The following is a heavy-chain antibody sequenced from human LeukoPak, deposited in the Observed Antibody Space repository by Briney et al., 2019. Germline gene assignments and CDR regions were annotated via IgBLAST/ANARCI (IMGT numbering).Heavy chain of an antibody. CDR3: AKGGIAVAGTFFY. CDR1: GFTFSTYA. CDR2: ISGSGGST. D-gene: IGHD6-19*01. J-gene: IGHJ4*02. Sequence: PGGSLRLSFEAPGFTFSTYAMSGFPQAPGKGLEWVSAISGSGGSTYYADSVKGRFTISRDNSKNTLYLQMNSLRAEDTAVYYCAKGGIAVAGTFFYWGQGTLVTVSS. V-gene: IGHV3-23*01.